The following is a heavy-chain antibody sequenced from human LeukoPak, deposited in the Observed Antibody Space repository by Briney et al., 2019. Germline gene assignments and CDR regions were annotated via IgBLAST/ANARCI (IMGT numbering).Heavy chain of an antibody. CDR3: ARDPLVVGPPAVGGANIAAAGTSRD. V-gene: IGHV4-30-2*01. Sequence: SETLSLTCTVSGGSISSGGYYWSWIRQPPGKGLEWIGYIYHSGSTYYNPSLKSRVTISVDRFKNQFSLKLTSVTAADTAVYYCARDPLVVGPPAVGGANIAAAGTSRDWGQGTLVTVSS. D-gene: IGHD6-13*01. J-gene: IGHJ4*02. CDR2: IYHSGST. CDR1: GGSISSGGYY.